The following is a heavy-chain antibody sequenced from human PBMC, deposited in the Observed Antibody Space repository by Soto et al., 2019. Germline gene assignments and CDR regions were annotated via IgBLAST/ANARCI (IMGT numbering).Heavy chain of an antibody. CDR2: LSGSGGST. J-gene: IGHJ5*02. D-gene: IGHD2-2*01. V-gene: IGHV3-23*01. CDR3: AKDAVPVATPWFDP. CDR1: GFTFSNYA. Sequence: EVQLLESGGGLVQPGGSLRLSCAASGFTFSNYAMSWVRQAPGKGLEWVSTLSGSGGSTYYADSVKGRFTISRDNSKNTLYLKMDRLRAEDTAVYYCAKDAVPVATPWFDPWGQGTLVTVSS.